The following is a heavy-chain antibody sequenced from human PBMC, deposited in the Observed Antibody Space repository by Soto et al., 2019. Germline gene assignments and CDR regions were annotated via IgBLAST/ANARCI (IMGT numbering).Heavy chain of an antibody. CDR1: GGTFSSYA. CDR3: ARGGRRYSNDPNYYYYYGMDV. D-gene: IGHD4-4*01. J-gene: IGHJ6*02. Sequence: ASVKVSCKASGGTFSSYAISWVRQAPGQGLEWMGGIIPIFGTANYAQKFQGRVTITADESTSTAYMELSSLRSGDTAVYYCARGGRRYSNDPNYYYYYGMDVWGQGTTVTVSS. V-gene: IGHV1-69*13. CDR2: IIPIFGTA.